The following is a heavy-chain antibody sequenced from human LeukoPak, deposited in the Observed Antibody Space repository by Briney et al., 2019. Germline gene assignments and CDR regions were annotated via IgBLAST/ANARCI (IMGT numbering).Heavy chain of an antibody. D-gene: IGHD3-22*01. CDR1: GLTFGSYA. J-gene: IGHJ4*02. Sequence: PGGSLRLSCVASGLTFGSYAMSWVRQAPGKGLEWVSGISGSGGSTYYADSVKGRFTISRDNSKNTLYLQMNSLRAEDTAVYYCAKGRVTVVITGIDYLGQGTLVTVSS. CDR2: ISGSGGST. CDR3: AKGRVTVVITGIDY. V-gene: IGHV3-23*01.